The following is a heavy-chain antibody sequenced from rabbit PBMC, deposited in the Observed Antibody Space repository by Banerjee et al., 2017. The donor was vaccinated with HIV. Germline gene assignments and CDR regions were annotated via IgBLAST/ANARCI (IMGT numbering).Heavy chain of an antibody. CDR1: GLDFSSGYW. Sequence: QSLEESGGDLVQPGASLTLTCTASGLDFSSGYWICWVRQAPGKGLEWIACIGAGTGRTYYASWAKGRFTISKTSSTTVTLQMTSLTAADTATYFCARDVVGGRYYFNLWGPGTLVTVS. D-gene: IGHD4-1*01. CDR2: IGAGTGRT. J-gene: IGHJ4*01. V-gene: IGHV1S40*01. CDR3: ARDVVGGRYYFNL.